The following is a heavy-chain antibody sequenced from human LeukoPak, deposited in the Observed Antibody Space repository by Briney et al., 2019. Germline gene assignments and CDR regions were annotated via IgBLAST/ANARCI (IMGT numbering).Heavy chain of an antibody. CDR1: GGSISSYY. J-gene: IGHJ3*02. Sequence: KTSETLSLTCTVSGGSISSYYWSWIRQPAGKGPEWIGRIYTSGSTNYNPSLKSRVTMSVDTSKNQFSLKLSSVTAADTAVYYCARDRYYYDSSGYYSAFDIWGQGTMVTVSS. D-gene: IGHD3-22*01. CDR2: IYTSGST. V-gene: IGHV4-4*07. CDR3: ARDRYYYDSSGYYSAFDI.